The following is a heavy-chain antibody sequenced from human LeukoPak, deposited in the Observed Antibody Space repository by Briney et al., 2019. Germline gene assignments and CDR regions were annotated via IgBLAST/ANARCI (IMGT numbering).Heavy chain of an antibody. J-gene: IGHJ4*02. CDR1: GFTFSSYA. CDR3: ARAMGWLQLQGYFDY. CDR2: ISYDGSNR. Sequence: PGRSLRLSCAASGFTFSSYAMHWVRQAPGKGLEWVAVISYDGSNRYYADSVKGRFTISRDNSKNTLYLQMNSLRAEDTAVYYCARAMGWLQLQGYFDYWGQGTLVTVSS. D-gene: IGHD5-24*01. V-gene: IGHV3-30-3*01.